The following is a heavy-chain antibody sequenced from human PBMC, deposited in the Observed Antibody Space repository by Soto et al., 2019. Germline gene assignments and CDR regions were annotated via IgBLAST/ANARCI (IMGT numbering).Heavy chain of an antibody. J-gene: IGHJ4*02. D-gene: IGHD3-22*01. CDR1: GFTFSHHV. CDR2: VWYDGNNK. V-gene: IGHV3-33*01. CDR3: ARDPTDGSGILDF. Sequence: QVQLVQSGGGVVQPGRSLRLSCTSSGFTFSHHVMHWVRQAPGKGLEWVALVWYDGNNKYYVDSVRDRFTISRDDSKYTLYLQMDNLRADGTAVYFCARDPTDGSGILDFWGQGALVTVSS.